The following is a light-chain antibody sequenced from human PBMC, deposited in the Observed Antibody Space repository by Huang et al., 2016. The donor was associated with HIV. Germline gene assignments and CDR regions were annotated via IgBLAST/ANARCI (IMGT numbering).Light chain of an antibody. CDR3: QQYNNWPFT. V-gene: IGKV3-15*01. CDR1: QSVSSN. Sequence: EIVMTQSPATLSVSPGERATLSCRASQSVSSNLAWYQQKPGQAPRLLIYGVSTRATGIPARFSGSGSGTEFTLTISSLQSEDFAAYYCQQYNNWPFTFGGGTKVEIK. CDR2: GVS. J-gene: IGKJ4*01.